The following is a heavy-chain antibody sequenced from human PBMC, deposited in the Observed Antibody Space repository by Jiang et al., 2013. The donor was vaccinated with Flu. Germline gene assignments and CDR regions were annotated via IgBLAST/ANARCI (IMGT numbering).Heavy chain of an antibody. V-gene: IGHV6-1*01. J-gene: IGHJ6*02. Sequence: SLTCAISGDSVSSNSAAWNWIRQSPSRGLEWLGRTYYRSKWYNDYAVSVKSRITINPDTSKNQFSLQLNSVTPEDTAVYYCAREGFLDLPGIAAAGYYYGMDVWGQGTTVTVSS. CDR2: TYYRSKWYN. D-gene: IGHD6-13*01. CDR1: GDSVSSNSAA. CDR3: AREGFLDLPGIAAAGYYYGMDV.